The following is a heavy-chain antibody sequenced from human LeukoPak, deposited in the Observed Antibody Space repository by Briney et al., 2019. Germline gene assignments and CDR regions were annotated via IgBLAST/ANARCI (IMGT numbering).Heavy chain of an antibody. CDR3: ARLDRGDRSPNGGP. D-gene: IGHD2-21*02. V-gene: IGHV4-59*01. Sequence: SETLSLTCTVSGGSISSYYWSWIPQPPGKGLEWIGYIYYSGSTNYNPSLKSRITISVDTSKNQFSLKLSSVTAADTAVYYCARLDRGDRSPNGGPWGQGTLVTVSS. CDR1: GGSISSYY. CDR2: IYYSGST. J-gene: IGHJ5*02.